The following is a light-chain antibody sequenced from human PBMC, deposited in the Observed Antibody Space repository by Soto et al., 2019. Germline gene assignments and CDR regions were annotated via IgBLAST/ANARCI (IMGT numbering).Light chain of an antibody. V-gene: IGKV3-11*01. Sequence: EIVLTQSPATLAFSPGEGATLSCGASQSISSDLAWYQQRPGQAPRLLIYDASNRAPGIPDRFTGSGSATDFTLTITSLEPEDFAVYYCQQRSDWPLTFGGGTKVDIK. J-gene: IGKJ4*01. CDR3: QQRSDWPLT. CDR1: QSISSD. CDR2: DAS.